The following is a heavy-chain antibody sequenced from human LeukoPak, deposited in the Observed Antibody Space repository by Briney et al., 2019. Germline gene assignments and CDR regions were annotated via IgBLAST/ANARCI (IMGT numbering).Heavy chain of an antibody. Sequence: PGGSLRLSCAASGSTFSGYWMTWVRQAPGKGLEWVANIKEDGSGKYYVDSVKGRFTISRDNAKNSLYLQMNSLRAEDTAVYYCARKAPDIAAAGNGDYYYYYMDVWGKGTTVTVSS. V-gene: IGHV3-7*03. CDR1: GSTFSGYW. CDR3: ARKAPDIAAAGNGDYYYYYMDV. D-gene: IGHD6-13*01. J-gene: IGHJ6*03. CDR2: IKEDGSGK.